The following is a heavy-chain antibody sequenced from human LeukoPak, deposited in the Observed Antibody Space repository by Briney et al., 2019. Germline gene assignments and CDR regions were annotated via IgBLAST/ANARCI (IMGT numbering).Heavy chain of an antibody. Sequence: GGSLRLSCAASGFTFDSYNMNWVRQAPGKGLEWVASIRSYGSYIYYADSVKGRFTISRDNAKNSLYLQMNSLRAEDTAVYYCAELGITMIGGAWGKGTTVTISS. CDR1: GFTFDSYN. J-gene: IGHJ6*04. D-gene: IGHD3-10*02. V-gene: IGHV3-21*01. CDR2: IRSYGSYI. CDR3: AELGITMIGGA.